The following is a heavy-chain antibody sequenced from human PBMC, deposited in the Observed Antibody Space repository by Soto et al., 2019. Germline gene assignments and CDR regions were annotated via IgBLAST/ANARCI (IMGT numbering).Heavy chain of an antibody. Sequence: EVQLVESGGGLVQPGGSLRLSCAASGFTFSSYWMSWVRQAPGKGLEWVANIKQDGSEKYYVDSVKGRFTISRDNAKNSLYLQMNSLRAEDTAVYYCARDLVVATTARPNEVDHWFDPWGQGTLVTVSS. CDR2: IKQDGSEK. V-gene: IGHV3-7*01. J-gene: IGHJ5*02. CDR1: GFTFSSYW. D-gene: IGHD5-12*01. CDR3: ARDLVVATTARPNEVDHWFDP.